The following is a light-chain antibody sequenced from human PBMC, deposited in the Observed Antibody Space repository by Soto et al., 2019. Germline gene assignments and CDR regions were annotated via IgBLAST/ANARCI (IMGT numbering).Light chain of an antibody. Sequence: EIVLMQSPGTLSLSPGEGATLSCRASQSVNSNYLAWYQQKPGQAPTVLIFDTSRRATGVPDRFSGSGSGTDVSPTICRLEPDDVSEYYWEQYGSSQSTVGAKTKVNIK. J-gene: IGKJ3*01. CDR3: EQYGSSQST. CDR2: DTS. CDR1: QSVNSNY. V-gene: IGKV3-20*01.